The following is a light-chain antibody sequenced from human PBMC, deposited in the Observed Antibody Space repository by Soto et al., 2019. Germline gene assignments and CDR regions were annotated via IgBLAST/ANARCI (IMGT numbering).Light chain of an antibody. CDR1: QSVSSY. V-gene: IGKV3-11*01. CDR2: DAS. J-gene: IGKJ1*01. Sequence: EIVLTQSPATLSLSPGERATLSCRASQSVSSYLTWYQQKPGQAPRLLIYDASNRATGIPARFRASGSGTDFTLTISSLEPEDWAIYYCQQRSNWPWTFGQGTKVDIK. CDR3: QQRSNWPWT.